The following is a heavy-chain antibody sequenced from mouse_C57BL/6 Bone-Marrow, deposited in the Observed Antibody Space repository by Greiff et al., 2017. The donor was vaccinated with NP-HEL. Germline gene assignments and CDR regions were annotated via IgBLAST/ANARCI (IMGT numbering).Heavy chain of an antibody. Sequence: DVQLQESGPGLVKPSQSLSLTCSVTGYSITSGYYWNWIRRFPGNKLEWVGSISYDGSNNYSPSLKNRISITRDTSKNQFFLKLNSATAEDTATYYCARAYGNYLDYWGQGTTLTGSS. CDR3: ARAYGNYLDY. J-gene: IGHJ2*01. CDR2: ISYDGSN. CDR1: GYSITSGYY. D-gene: IGHD2-10*02. V-gene: IGHV3-6*01.